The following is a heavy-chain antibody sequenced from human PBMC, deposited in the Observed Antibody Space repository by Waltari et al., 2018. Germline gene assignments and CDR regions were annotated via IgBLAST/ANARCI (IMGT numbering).Heavy chain of an antibody. CDR1: GYTFTSYD. CDR3: ARCEYYYYYMDV. J-gene: IGHJ6*03. Sequence: QVQLVQSGAEVKKPGASVKVSCKASGYTFTSYDINWVRQATGQGLEWMGWMNPQSVNTGYAQKFQGRVTMTRNTSISTAYMELSSLRSEDTAVYYCARCEYYYYYMDVWGKGTTVTVSS. V-gene: IGHV1-8*01. CDR2: MNPQSVNT.